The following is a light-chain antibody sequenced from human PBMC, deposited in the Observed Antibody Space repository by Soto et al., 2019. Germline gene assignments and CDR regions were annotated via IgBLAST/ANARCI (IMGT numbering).Light chain of an antibody. CDR2: GAS. Sequence: EIVLTQSPGTLCLSPGERATLSCRASQSVSSNLAWYQQKPGQAPRLLIYGASARATGVPARFSGSGSGTDFTLTISRMEPEDFAVYYCQHYGSSTAFGQGTRW. V-gene: IGKV3-20*01. J-gene: IGKJ1*01. CDR1: QSVSSN. CDR3: QHYGSSTA.